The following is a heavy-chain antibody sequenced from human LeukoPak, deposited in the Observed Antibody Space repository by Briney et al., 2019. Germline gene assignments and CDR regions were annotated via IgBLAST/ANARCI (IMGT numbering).Heavy chain of an antibody. Sequence: PGGSLRLSCAASGFTVSSNYMSWVRQAPGKGLEWVSVIYSDGSTYYADSVKGRFTISRDNSKNTLYLQMNSLRAEDTAVYFCAKSRSGSANWALQIFDNWGQGTLVTVSS. CDR3: AKSRSGSANWALQIFDN. J-gene: IGHJ4*02. V-gene: IGHV3-53*01. CDR2: IYSDGST. D-gene: IGHD1-1*01. CDR1: GFTVSSNY.